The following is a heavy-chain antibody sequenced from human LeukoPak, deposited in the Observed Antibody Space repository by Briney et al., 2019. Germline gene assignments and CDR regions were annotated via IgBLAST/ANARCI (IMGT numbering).Heavy chain of an antibody. CDR1: GYTFSRAW. D-gene: IGHD4-23*01. CDR3: ARGRPHGNDY. J-gene: IGHJ4*02. V-gene: IGHV3-74*01. Sequence: GGSLRLSCAGSGYTFSRAWMNWVRQAPGKGLVWVSRIASDGSSTTYADSVKGRFSISRDNAKNTLYLQMNSLRVEDTAVYYCARGRPHGNDYWGQGTLVTVSS. CDR2: IASDGSST.